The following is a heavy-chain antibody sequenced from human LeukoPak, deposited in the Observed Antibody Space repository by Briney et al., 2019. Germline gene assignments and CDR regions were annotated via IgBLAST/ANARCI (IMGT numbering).Heavy chain of an antibody. J-gene: IGHJ3*02. CDR1: GFTFSSYW. Sequence: GGSLRLSCAASGFTFSSYWMSWVRQAPGKGLEWVANIKQDGSEKYYVDSVKGRFTISRDNAKNSLYLQMNSLRAEDTAVYYCARGDIVVVVAADAFDIWGQGTMVTVSS. CDR2: IKQDGSEK. CDR3: ARGDIVVVVAADAFDI. D-gene: IGHD2-15*01. V-gene: IGHV3-7*01.